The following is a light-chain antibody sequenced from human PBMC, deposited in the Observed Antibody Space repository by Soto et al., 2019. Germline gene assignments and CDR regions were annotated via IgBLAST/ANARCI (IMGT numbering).Light chain of an antibody. CDR1: SSDVGGYHY. Sequence: QSALTQPASVSGSPGQSITISCTGSSSDVGGYHYVSWYQQYPGEAPKIVISEVSNRPSGVSNRFSGSKSGNTASLTISGLQAEDEADYYCFSYTSSTTPLFGGGTKVTVL. V-gene: IGLV2-14*01. CDR3: FSYTSSTTPL. J-gene: IGLJ2*01. CDR2: EVS.